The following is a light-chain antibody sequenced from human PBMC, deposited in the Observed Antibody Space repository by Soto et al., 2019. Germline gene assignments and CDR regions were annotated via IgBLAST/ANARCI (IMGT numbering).Light chain of an antibody. Sequence: QSALTQPASVSGSPGQSITISCPGTSSDVGAYNYVSWYQQQPGKVPKLMIYDVSNRPSGVSNRFSGSKSGNTASLTISGLQAEDEADYYCSSYTTSSTPYVFGTGTKVTVL. V-gene: IGLV2-14*01. CDR2: DVS. CDR3: SSYTTSSTPYV. J-gene: IGLJ1*01. CDR1: SSDVGAYNY.